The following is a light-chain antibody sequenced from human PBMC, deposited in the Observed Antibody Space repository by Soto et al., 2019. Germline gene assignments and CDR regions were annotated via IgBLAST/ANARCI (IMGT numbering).Light chain of an antibody. J-gene: IGKJ1*01. CDR3: QQYSSYST. V-gene: IGKV1-5*03. CDR2: RAS. Sequence: IQMTESPSTLSASVGDRVTITCRASQNINTWLAWYQQKPGKAPRLLIYRASSLENGVPSRFGGRGSGTKSIFTISSLQPDDYAAYYCQQYSSYSTFGQGTKVEIK. CDR1: QNINTW.